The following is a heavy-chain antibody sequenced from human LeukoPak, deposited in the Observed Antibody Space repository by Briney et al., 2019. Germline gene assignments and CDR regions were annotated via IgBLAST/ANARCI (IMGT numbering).Heavy chain of an antibody. CDR3: ARDRLFYYDSSGWALGY. D-gene: IGHD3-22*01. J-gene: IGHJ4*02. Sequence: GGSLRLSCAASGFTFSSYAMHWVRQAPGKGLERVAVISYDGSNKYYADSVKGRFTISRDNSKNTLYLQMNSLRAEDTAVYYCARDRLFYYDSSGWALGYWGQGTLVTVSS. V-gene: IGHV3-30-3*01. CDR2: ISYDGSNK. CDR1: GFTFSSYA.